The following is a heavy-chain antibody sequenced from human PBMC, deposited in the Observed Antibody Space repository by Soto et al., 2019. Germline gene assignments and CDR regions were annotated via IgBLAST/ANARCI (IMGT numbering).Heavy chain of an antibody. CDR3: ARHPLGSQVVPGGDV. Sequence: GESLKISCKGSGYSFTSYWISWVRQMPGKGLEWMGRIDPSDSYTNYSPSFQGHVTISADKSISTAYLQWSSLKASDTAMYYCARHPLGSQVVPGGDVWGQGTTVTVSS. J-gene: IGHJ6*02. CDR1: GYSFTSYW. V-gene: IGHV5-10-1*01. D-gene: IGHD2-2*01. CDR2: IDPSDSYT.